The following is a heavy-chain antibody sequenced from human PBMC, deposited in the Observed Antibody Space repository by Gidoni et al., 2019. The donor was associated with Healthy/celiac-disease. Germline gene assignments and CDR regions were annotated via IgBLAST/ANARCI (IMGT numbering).Heavy chain of an antibody. CDR3: ARGMGYFDL. Sequence: QLQLQEARPGLVKPSETLSLTRTVSGGSISSYYWSWIRQPPGKGLEWIGYIYYSGSTNYNPSLKSRVTISVDTSKNQFSLKLSSVTAADTAVYYCARGMGYFDLWGRGTLVTVSS. D-gene: IGHD2-8*01. V-gene: IGHV4-59*01. CDR2: IYYSGST. J-gene: IGHJ2*01. CDR1: GGSISSYY.